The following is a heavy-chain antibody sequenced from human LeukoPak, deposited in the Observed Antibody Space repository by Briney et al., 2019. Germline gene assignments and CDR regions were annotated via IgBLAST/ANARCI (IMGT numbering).Heavy chain of an antibody. CDR3: AIFGVVTLFDY. J-gene: IGHJ4*02. CDR1: GGSFSGYY. D-gene: IGHD3-3*01. V-gene: IGHV4-34*01. Sequence: PSETLSLTCAVYGGSFSGYYWSWIRQPPGKGLEWIGEINHSGSTNYNPSLKSRVTISVDTSKNQFSLKLSSVTAADTAVYYCAIFGVVTLFDYWGQGTLVTVSS. CDR2: INHSGST.